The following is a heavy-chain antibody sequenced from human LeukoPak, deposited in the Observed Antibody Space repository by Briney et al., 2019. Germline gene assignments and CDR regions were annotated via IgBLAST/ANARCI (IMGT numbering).Heavy chain of an antibody. CDR2: IYTSGST. CDR1: GGSISSYY. Sequence: SETLSLTCTVSGGSISSYYWSWIRQPAGKGLEWIGRIYTSGSTNYNPSLKSRVTISVDRSKNPVPLNLGAVPAAAKAGYFCGGGGGGDIAARGWISNNWFDPWGQGTLVTVSS. D-gene: IGHD6-6*01. V-gene: IGHV4-4*07. J-gene: IGHJ5*02. CDR3: GGGGGGDIAARGWISNNWFDP.